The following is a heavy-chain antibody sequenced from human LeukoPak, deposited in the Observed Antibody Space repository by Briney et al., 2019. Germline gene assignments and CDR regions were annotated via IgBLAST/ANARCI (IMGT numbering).Heavy chain of an antibody. CDR3: AREGLLRSYYFDY. CDR1: GFTFSSYG. J-gene: IGHJ4*02. D-gene: IGHD3-10*01. CDR2: IWYDGSNK. V-gene: IGHV3-33*01. Sequence: GRSLRLSCAASGFTFSSYGMHWVRQAPGKGLEGVAVIWYDGSNKYYADSVKGRFTISRDDSKNTLYLQMNSLRAEDTAVYYCAREGLLRSYYFDYWGQGTLVTVSS.